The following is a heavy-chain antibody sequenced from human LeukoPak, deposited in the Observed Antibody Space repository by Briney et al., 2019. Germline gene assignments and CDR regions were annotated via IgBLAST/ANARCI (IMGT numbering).Heavy chain of an antibody. CDR3: VRDLGAAIGDY. CDR2: INPNTGDT. D-gene: IGHD1-26*01. Sequence: ASVKVSWKGSGYNFIGFSMHWVRQVPGQGLEWMGWINPNTGDTNYAQKFQGRVTMTRETSISTAYMDLSRLRSDDTAVYYCVRDLGAAIGDYWGQGTLVTVSS. CDR1: GYNFIGFS. J-gene: IGHJ4*02. V-gene: IGHV1-2*02.